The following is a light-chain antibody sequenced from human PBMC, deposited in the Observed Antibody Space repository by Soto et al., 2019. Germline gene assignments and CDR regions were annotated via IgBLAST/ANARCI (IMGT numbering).Light chain of an antibody. CDR3: LPYNIWWR. J-gene: IGKJ1*01. V-gene: IGKV3-11*01. CDR2: EAA. CDR1: QSVSSY. Sequence: IGVKKSPATVSLTPGERATLSCRASQSVSSYLAWYQQKPGQAPRLLIYEAANRATGIPARFSGSGSGTEFTLTISSLQSEDFGVYCCLPYNIWWRFGQGTKV.